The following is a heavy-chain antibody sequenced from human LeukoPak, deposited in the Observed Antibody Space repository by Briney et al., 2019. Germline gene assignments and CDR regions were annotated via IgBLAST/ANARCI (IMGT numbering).Heavy chain of an antibody. CDR3: ARAGGYYDRTFDY. CDR1: GVSISSSNW. Sequence: PSGTLSLTCAVSGVSISSSNWWSWVRQPPGKGLEWIGEIYHSGSTNYNPSLKSRVTISVDKSKNQFSLKLSSVTAADTAVYYCARAGGYYDRTFDYWGQGTLVTVSS. CDR2: IYHSGST. V-gene: IGHV4-4*02. J-gene: IGHJ4*02. D-gene: IGHD3-22*01.